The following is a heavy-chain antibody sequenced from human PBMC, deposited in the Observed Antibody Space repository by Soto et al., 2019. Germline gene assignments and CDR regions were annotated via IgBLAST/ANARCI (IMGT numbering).Heavy chain of an antibody. Sequence: QVQLVESGGGLVKPGGSLRLSCVASGFTFNDYYMSWIRQAPGKGLEWVSYISSSSGYTNYADSVKGRFTISRDNARNSLYMQMTSLRAEDTAVYYCARGGTTVTDFWGQGPLVTVSS. CDR3: ARGGTTVTDF. CDR1: GFTFNDYY. V-gene: IGHV3-11*06. D-gene: IGHD4-17*01. CDR2: ISSSSGYT. J-gene: IGHJ4*02.